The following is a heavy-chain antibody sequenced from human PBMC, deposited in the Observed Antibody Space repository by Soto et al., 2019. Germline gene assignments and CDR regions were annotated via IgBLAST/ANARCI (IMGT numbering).Heavy chain of an antibody. V-gene: IGHV4-39*01. D-gene: IGHD2-15*01. CDR3: APLSVSRSGPYGFYV. J-gene: IGHJ6*02. Sequence: PSETLSLTCSVSGYSVSSSDYYWAWIRQPPGKGLEWIGSMLYSGITYYNPSLKSRVTLSVDTSKNQFSGRLNSATASDTAVSSCAPLSVSRSGPYGFYVWGQGTTVTVSS. CDR1: GYSVSSSDYY. CDR2: MLYSGIT.